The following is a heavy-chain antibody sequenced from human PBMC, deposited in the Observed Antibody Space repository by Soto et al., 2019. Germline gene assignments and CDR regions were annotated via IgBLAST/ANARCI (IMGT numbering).Heavy chain of an antibody. CDR2: ISGKNGNT. V-gene: IGHV1-18*04. Sequence: QVQLVQSGVEVKKPGASVKVSCKASGYTFISHGISWVRQAPGQGLEWMGWISGKNGNTNYAQKLQGRVTLTTDTSTRTAYMALRSLRSDDTAVYYCARVSSSIVVVPDYGRAVWGQGTTVTVSS. D-gene: IGHD2-15*01. J-gene: IGHJ6*02. CDR3: ARVSSSIVVVPDYGRAV. CDR1: GYTFISHG.